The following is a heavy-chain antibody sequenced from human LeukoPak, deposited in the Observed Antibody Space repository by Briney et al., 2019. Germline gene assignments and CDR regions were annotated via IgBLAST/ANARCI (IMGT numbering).Heavy chain of an antibody. D-gene: IGHD3-22*01. CDR3: ARGMHYYDSSFDY. V-gene: IGHV1-2*02. CDR2: INPNSGGT. Sequence: ASVKVSCKASGYTFTGYYMHWVRQAPGQGLERMGWINPNSGGTNYAQKFQGRVTMTRDTSISTAYMEPSRLRSDDTAVYYCARGMHYYDSSFDYWGQGTLVTVSS. CDR1: GYTFTGYY. J-gene: IGHJ4*02.